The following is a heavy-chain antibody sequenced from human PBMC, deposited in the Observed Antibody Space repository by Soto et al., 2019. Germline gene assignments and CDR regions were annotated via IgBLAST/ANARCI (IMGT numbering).Heavy chain of an antibody. V-gene: IGHV4-34*01. Sequence: QVQLQQWGAGLLKPSETLSLTCAVYGGSFSGYCWTWIRQPPGTGLEWIGEINHSGSTNYNPSLKSRVTISVDTSKNKFSLKPTSVTAADTAVYYSARDKITGLFDYWGQGTLVTVSS. D-gene: IGHD2-8*02. CDR3: ARDKITGLFDY. CDR1: GGSFSGYC. J-gene: IGHJ4*02. CDR2: INHSGST.